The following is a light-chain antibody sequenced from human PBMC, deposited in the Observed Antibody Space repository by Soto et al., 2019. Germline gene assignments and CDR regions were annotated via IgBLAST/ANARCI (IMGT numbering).Light chain of an antibody. CDR2: EVS. Sequence: QSVLTQPPSASGSPGQSVTISCTGTSSDVGGYNCVSWYQQHPGKAPKPMIYEVSKRPSGVPDRFSGSKSGNTASLTVSGLQAEDEADYYCSSYAGSNTVLFGGGTKLTVL. J-gene: IGLJ2*01. CDR1: SSDVGGYNC. V-gene: IGLV2-8*01. CDR3: SSYAGSNTVL.